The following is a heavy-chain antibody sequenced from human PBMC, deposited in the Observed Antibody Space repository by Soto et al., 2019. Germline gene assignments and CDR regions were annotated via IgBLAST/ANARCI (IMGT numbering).Heavy chain of an antibody. Sequence: TSETLSLTCTVSGDSISPYYWSWIRQPPGKGLEWIGYIFYSGSTSYNPSLKSRVTISVDTSKNQFSLNLYSLTSADTAVYYCARGAPVLFDYWGQGTLVTVSS. V-gene: IGHV4-59*01. CDR1: GDSISPYY. CDR3: ARGAPVLFDY. J-gene: IGHJ4*02. CDR2: IFYSGST.